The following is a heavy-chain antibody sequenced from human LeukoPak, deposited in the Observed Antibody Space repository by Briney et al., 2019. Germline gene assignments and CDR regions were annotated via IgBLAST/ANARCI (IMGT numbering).Heavy chain of an antibody. J-gene: IGHJ6*02. CDR3: ARGRGDYYYYGMDV. CDR1: GGTFSSYA. V-gene: IGHV1-69*04. CDR2: IIPILGIA. Sequence: ASVTVSCKASGGTFSSYAISWVRQAPGQGLEWMGRIIPILGIANYAQKFQGRVTITADKSTSTAYMELSSLRSEDTAVYYCARGRGDYYYYGMDVWGQGTTVTVSS.